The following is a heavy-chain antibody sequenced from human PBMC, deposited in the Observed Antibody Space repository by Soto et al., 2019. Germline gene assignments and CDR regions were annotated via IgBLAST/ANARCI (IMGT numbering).Heavy chain of an antibody. V-gene: IGHV3-49*03. CDR3: SRLPPSTYRDGPFDA. CDR2: LSSKREGGTA. D-gene: IGHD5-12*01. J-gene: IGHJ5*02. CDR1: GFTFGDYA. Sequence: EVQLVESGGGLVQPGRSLGLSCTASGFTFGDYAMTWFRQAPGKGLEWVGFLSSKREGGTAEYATSVKGRFTISRDESKSIAYLQTNSLKTEDTAVYFCSRLPPSTYRDGPFDAWGQGTLVIVSS.